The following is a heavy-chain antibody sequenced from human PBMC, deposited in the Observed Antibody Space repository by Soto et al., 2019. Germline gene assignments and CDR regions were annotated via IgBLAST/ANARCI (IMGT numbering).Heavy chain of an antibody. Sequence: TGGSLRLSCAASGFTFSSYAMSWVRQAPGKGLEWVSAISGSGGSTYYADSVKGRFTISRDNSKNTLYLQMNSLRAEDTAVYYCASPYYDSSGYYYVPFLSLGYWGQGTLVTVSS. CDR3: ASPYYDSSGYYYVPFLSLGY. D-gene: IGHD3-22*01. CDR1: GFTFSSYA. J-gene: IGHJ4*02. CDR2: ISGSGGST. V-gene: IGHV3-23*01.